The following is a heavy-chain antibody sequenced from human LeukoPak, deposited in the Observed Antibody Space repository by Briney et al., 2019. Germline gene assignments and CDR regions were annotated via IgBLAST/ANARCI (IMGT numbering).Heavy chain of an antibody. V-gene: IGHV3-7*01. CDR3: VRDDGATKPC. J-gene: IGHJ4*02. D-gene: IGHD1-26*01. CDR1: AFTLSSYW. Sequence: GGSLRLSCAASAFTLSSYWMSWVRQAPGKGLEWVANIKRDGSEKYYVDSVKGRFSISRDNAKNSLYLQMNSLKVEDTAVYYCVRDDGATKPCWGQGTLVTVSP. CDR2: IKRDGSEK.